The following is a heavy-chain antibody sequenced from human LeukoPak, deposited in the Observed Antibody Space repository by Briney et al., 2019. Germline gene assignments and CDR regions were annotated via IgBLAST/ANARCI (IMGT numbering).Heavy chain of an antibody. CDR1: GGTFSSYA. J-gene: IGHJ5*02. Sequence: ASVKVSCKASGGTFSSYAISWVRQAPGQGLEWMGWINAGNGDTKYSQKFQGRVTITRDTSASTAYMELSSLRSEDTAVYYCARFLTTAPWRTMISRSLWRDGERFDPWGQGTLVTVSS. D-gene: IGHD3-22*01. CDR2: INAGNGDT. CDR3: ARFLTTAPWRTMISRSLWRDGERFDP. V-gene: IGHV1-3*01.